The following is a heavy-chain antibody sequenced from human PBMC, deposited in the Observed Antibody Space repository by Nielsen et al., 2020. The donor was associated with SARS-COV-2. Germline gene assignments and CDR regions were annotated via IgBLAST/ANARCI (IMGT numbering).Heavy chain of an antibody. V-gene: IGHV1-2*02. CDR2: INPNSGGT. J-gene: IGHJ4*02. Sequence: WVRQAPGQGLEWMGWINPNSGGTNYAQKFQGRVTMTRDTSISTAYMELSRLRSDDTAVYYCARQDRDYYFDYWGQGTLVTVSS. D-gene: IGHD3-22*01. CDR3: ARQDRDYYFDY.